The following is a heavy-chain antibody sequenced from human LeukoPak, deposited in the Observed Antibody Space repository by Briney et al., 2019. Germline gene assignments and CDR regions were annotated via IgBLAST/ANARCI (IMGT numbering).Heavy chain of an antibody. CDR1: GFTFSSYG. Sequence: GRSLRLSCAASGFTFSSYGMHWVRQAPGKGLEWVAVIWYDGSNKYYADSVKGRFTISRDNSKNTLYLQMNSLRAEDTAVYYCAKGQFMYSSGRFYFDYWGQGTLVTVSS. V-gene: IGHV3-33*06. D-gene: IGHD6-19*01. J-gene: IGHJ4*02. CDR3: AKGQFMYSSGRFYFDY. CDR2: IWYDGSNK.